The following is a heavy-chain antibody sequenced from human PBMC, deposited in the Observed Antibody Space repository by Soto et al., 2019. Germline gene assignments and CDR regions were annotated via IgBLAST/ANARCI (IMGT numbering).Heavy chain of an antibody. J-gene: IGHJ4*02. D-gene: IGHD3-10*01. CDR3: ASTYGSGSPFDY. CDR2: IYPGDSDT. Sequence: PGXSLNISCKGSGDSLTNNWIGWLRQMPVKGLEWMGIIYPGDSDTKYSPSFQGQVTISADKSIRTAYLQWSSLKASDTAMYYCASTYGSGSPFDYWGQGTLVTVSS. CDR1: GDSLTNNW. V-gene: IGHV5-51*01.